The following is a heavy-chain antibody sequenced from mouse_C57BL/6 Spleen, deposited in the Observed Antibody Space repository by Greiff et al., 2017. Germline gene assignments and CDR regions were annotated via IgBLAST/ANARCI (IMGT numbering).Heavy chain of an antibody. CDR1: GYTFTDYY. V-gene: IGHV1-76*01. CDR2: LYPGSGNT. CDR3: ARNVLNYYGSSYFDY. Sequence: VQLQQSGAELVRPGASVKLSCKASGYTFTDYYINWVKQRPGQGLEWIARLYPGSGNTYYNEKFKGKATLTAEKSSSTAYRQLSSLKSEDSAVYFCARNVLNYYGSSYFDYWGQGTTLTVSS. D-gene: IGHD1-1*01. J-gene: IGHJ2*01.